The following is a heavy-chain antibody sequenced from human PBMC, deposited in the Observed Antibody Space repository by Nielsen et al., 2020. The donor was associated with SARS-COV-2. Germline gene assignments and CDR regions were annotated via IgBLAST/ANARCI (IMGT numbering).Heavy chain of an antibody. CDR1: GGSISSHY. Sequence: GSLRLSCTVSGGSISSHYWSWIRQPPEKGLQWTGYINYSGRTNYNPSLKSRVTISVDTSKNQFSLNLRCVTAADTAVYYCAPSILSPWGYWGQGTLVTVSS. D-gene: IGHD3-16*01. CDR3: APSILSPWGY. CDR2: INYSGRT. V-gene: IGHV4-59*11. J-gene: IGHJ4*02.